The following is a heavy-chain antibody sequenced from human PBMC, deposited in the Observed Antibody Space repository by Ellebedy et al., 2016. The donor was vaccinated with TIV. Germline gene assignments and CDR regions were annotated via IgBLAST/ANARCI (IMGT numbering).Heavy chain of an antibody. J-gene: IGHJ4*01. CDR2: IAHDGSVI. CDR3: EKERDPLASTSFDS. V-gene: IGHV3-30*18. Sequence: GESLKISCATSGFTFSHYGMQWVRQAPGEGLEWVAVIAHDGSVIHYADSVKGRFTITRDNSKNTLSLQMYSLRPEDTAVYYCEKERDPLASTSFDSWGHGNLVTVSS. D-gene: IGHD1-1*01. CDR1: GFTFSHYG.